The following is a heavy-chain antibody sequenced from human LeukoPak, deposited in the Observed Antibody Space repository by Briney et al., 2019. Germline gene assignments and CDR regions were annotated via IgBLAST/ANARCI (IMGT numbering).Heavy chain of an antibody. Sequence: GGSLRLSCAASGFTFSSYWMHWVRQAPGKGLVWVSRINTDGSSTSYADSVKGRFTISRDNAKNTLYLQMNSLRAEDTAVYYCARVKVDTNAFDIWGQGTMVTVSS. CDR2: INTDGSST. CDR3: ARVKVDTNAFDI. D-gene: IGHD5-12*01. V-gene: IGHV3-74*01. J-gene: IGHJ3*02. CDR1: GFTFSSYW.